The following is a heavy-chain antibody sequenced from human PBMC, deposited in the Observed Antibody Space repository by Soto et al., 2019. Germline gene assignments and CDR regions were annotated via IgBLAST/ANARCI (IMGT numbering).Heavy chain of an antibody. D-gene: IGHD3-22*01. Sequence: QVQLVQSGAEVQKPGASVKVSCKASGYTFSDYYVHWVRQAPGQGLEWMGWISPKSGGTNYAQKFQGRVTMTRDTSIFTAYMELSRLRSDDTAVYYSTRSAFYYNSSGYHDGFDIWGQGTLVTVSS. J-gene: IGHJ3*02. CDR3: TRSAFYYNSSGYHDGFDI. V-gene: IGHV1-2*02. CDR2: ISPKSGGT. CDR1: GYTFSDYY.